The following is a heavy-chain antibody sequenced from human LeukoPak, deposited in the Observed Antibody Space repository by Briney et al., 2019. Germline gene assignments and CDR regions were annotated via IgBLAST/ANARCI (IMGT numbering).Heavy chain of an antibody. Sequence: PSETLSLTCTVSGGSISSSSYYWGWIRQPPGKGLEWIGSIYYSGSTYYNPSLKSRVTISVDTSKNQFSLKLSSVTAADTAVYYCASRPAHGDYTNWFDPWGQGTLVTVSS. J-gene: IGHJ5*02. CDR1: GGSISSSSYY. CDR2: IYYSGST. D-gene: IGHD4-17*01. V-gene: IGHV4-39*07. CDR3: ASRPAHGDYTNWFDP.